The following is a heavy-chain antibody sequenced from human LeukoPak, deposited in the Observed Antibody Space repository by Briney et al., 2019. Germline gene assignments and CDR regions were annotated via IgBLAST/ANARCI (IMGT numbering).Heavy chain of an antibody. CDR2: IYHSGST. CDR3: ARDRIAARQGYFDY. D-gene: IGHD6-6*01. Sequence: SETLSLTCAVSGYSISSGYYWGWIRQPPGKGLEWIGSIYHSGSTYYNPSLKSRVTISVDTCKNQFSLKLSSVTAADTAVYYCARDRIAARQGYFDYWGQGTLVTVSS. V-gene: IGHV4-38-2*02. CDR1: GYSISSGYY. J-gene: IGHJ4*02.